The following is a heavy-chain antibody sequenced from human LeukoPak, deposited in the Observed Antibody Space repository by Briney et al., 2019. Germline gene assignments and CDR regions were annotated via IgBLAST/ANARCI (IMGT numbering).Heavy chain of an antibody. J-gene: IGHJ3*02. CDR3: GGGTESDAFDI. V-gene: IGHV4-59*08. CDR1: GGSISSYY. Sequence: PSETLSLTGTVSGGSISSYYWSWIRQPPGKGLEWIGYIYYSGSTNYNPSLKSRVTISVDTSKNQFSLKLSSVTAADTAVYYCGGGTESDAFDIWGQGTMVTVSS. CDR2: IYYSGST. D-gene: IGHD2-8*02.